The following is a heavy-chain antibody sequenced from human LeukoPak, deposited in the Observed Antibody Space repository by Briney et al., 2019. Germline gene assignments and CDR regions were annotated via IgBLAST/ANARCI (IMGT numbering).Heavy chain of an antibody. V-gene: IGHV3-23*01. CDR2: ISGSGGST. J-gene: IGHJ4*02. Sequence: PGGSLRLSCAASGFTFSSSAMTWVRQAPGKGLEWVSAISGSGGSTYYPDSVKGRFTISRENSKNTLYLQMTSLRAEETAVYYCATSTYYDILTGYEQYYFGYWGQGSLVTVSS. CDR1: GFTFSSSA. D-gene: IGHD3-9*01. CDR3: ATSTYYDILTGYEQYYFGY.